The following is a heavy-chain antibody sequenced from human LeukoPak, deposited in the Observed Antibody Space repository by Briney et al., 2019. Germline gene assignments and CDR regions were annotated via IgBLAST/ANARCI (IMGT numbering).Heavy chain of an antibody. CDR3: TVHWGYCSSTSCNGFDY. Sequence: GGSLRLSCAASGFTFSNAWMSWVRQAPAMGLEWVGRIKSKTDGGTTDYAAPVKGRFTLSGDDSKNTLYLQMNSLKTEDTAVYYCTVHWGYCSSTSCNGFDYWGQGTLVTASS. D-gene: IGHD2-2*01. CDR1: GFTFSNAW. J-gene: IGHJ4*02. V-gene: IGHV3-15*01. CDR2: IKSKTDGGTT.